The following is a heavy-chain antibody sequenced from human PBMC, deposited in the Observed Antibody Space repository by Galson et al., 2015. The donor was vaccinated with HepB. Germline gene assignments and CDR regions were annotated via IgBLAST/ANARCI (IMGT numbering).Heavy chain of an antibody. Sequence: SMLPSCAASGFSFGINAMNWVGQASDKGLEFVAGTSYDEKTKYYADSVRGRFTISRDNSKNTLYLQMSSLRLEDTALYYCARDWGLGLWGQGTTVTVSS. CDR3: ARDWGLGL. D-gene: IGHD3-16*01. CDR2: TSYDEKTK. J-gene: IGHJ6*02. CDR1: GFSFGINA. V-gene: IGHV3-30*04.